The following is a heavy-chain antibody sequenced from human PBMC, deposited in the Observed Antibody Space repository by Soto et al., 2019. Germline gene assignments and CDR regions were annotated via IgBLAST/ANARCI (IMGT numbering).Heavy chain of an antibody. V-gene: IGHV2-5*01. CDR3: AHSGLVGWQLGWGGVDY. J-gene: IGHJ4*02. D-gene: IGHD6-6*01. CDR2: IYWNDDK. CDR1: GFSLSTSGVG. Sequence: QITLKESGPPLVNPTQTLTLTCTFSGFSLSTSGVGVGWIRQHPGTALEWLALIYWNDDKRYSPSLKSRLTITKDTSKNQVVLTMTNMDPVDTATYYGAHSGLVGWQLGWGGVDYWGQGTLGTVSS.